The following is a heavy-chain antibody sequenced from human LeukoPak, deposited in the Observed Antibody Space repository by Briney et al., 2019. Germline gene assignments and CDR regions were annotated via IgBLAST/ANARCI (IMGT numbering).Heavy chain of an antibody. CDR1: GFSFSSYS. D-gene: IGHD6-19*01. J-gene: IGHJ4*02. V-gene: IGHV3-30*04. CDR2: ISDDGSYK. CDR3: AKDRAVAGTGGDFDY. Sequence: GGSLRLSCAASGFSFSSYSMHWVRQAPGKGLEWVAIISDDGSYKSYADSVKGRFTISRDNAKNSLYLQMNSLRAEDTALYYCAKDRAVAGTGGDFDYWGQGTLVTVSS.